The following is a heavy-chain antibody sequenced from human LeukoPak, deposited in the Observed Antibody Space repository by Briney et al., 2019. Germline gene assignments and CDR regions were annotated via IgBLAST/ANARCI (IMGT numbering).Heavy chain of an antibody. Sequence: GGSLRLSCAASGFTFSSYWMHWVRQAPGKGLVRVSRIDSDGSDTIYADSVKGRFAISRDNAKNTLYLQTNSLRAEDTAVYYCTRGYVGIDYWGQGTLVTVSS. J-gene: IGHJ4*02. D-gene: IGHD5-12*01. V-gene: IGHV3-74*01. CDR1: GFTFSSYW. CDR3: TRGYVGIDY. CDR2: IDSDGSDT.